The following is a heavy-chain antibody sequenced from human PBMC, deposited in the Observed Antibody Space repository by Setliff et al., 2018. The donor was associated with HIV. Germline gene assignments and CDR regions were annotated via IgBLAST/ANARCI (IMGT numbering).Heavy chain of an antibody. CDR1: GFTFNTYA. CDR3: AKPTSGLYPRAFDL. V-gene: IGHV3-23*01. Sequence: GGSLRLSCAASGFTFNTYAMSWVRQAPGKGLEWVSAVSPSSIVTYYADSVKGRFTVSRDDSKNMLFLQMNSLGPEDTAIYYCAKPTSGLYPRAFDLWGQGTMVTVSS. CDR2: VSPSSIVT. D-gene: IGHD1-26*01. J-gene: IGHJ3*01.